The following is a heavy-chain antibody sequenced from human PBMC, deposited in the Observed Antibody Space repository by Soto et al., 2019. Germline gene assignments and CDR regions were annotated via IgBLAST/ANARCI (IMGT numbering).Heavy chain of an antibody. V-gene: IGHV3-21*01. Sequence: PGGSLRLSCAASGFTFSSYSMNWVRQAPGKGLEWVSSISSSSSYIYYADSVKGRFTISRDNAKNSLYLQMNSLRAEDTAVYYCAREKPHGYYYYYGMDVWGQGTTVTVSS. CDR2: ISSSSSYI. CDR1: GFTFSSYS. J-gene: IGHJ6*02. CDR3: AREKPHGYYYYYGMDV.